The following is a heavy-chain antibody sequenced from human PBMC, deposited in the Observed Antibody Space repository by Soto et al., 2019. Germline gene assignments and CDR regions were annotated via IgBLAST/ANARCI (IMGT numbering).Heavy chain of an antibody. CDR2: IYYSGST. V-gene: IGHV4-59*08. D-gene: IGHD3-16*01. Sequence: SETLSLTCTVSGGSIANYYWSWIRQPPGKGLEWIGYIYYSGSTTYNRSLKSRVTISVDTSKNQFSLKLSSVTAADTAVYYCARRRIMIDYWGQGTLVTVAS. CDR3: ARRRIMIDY. J-gene: IGHJ4*02. CDR1: GGSIANYY.